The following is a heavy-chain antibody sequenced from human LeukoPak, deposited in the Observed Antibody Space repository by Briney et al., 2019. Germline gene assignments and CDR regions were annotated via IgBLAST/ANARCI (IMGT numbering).Heavy chain of an antibody. CDR3: ARPYYYDSSGLVGFNWFDP. J-gene: IGHJ5*02. D-gene: IGHD3-22*01. V-gene: IGHV4-30-2*01. CDR1: GGSISSGGYS. CDR2: IYHSGST. Sequence: PSETLSLTCAVSGGSISSGGYSWSWIRQPPGKGLEWIGYIYHSGSTYYNPSLKSRVTISVDRSKNQFSLKLSSVTAADTAVYYCARPYYYDSSGLVGFNWFDPWGQGTLVTVSS.